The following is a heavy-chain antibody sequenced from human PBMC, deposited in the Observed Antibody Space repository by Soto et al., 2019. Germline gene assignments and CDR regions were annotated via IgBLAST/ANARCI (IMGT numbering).Heavy chain of an antibody. D-gene: IGHD3-10*01. CDR1: GGSISSYY. CDR3: ASVWGGAFYI. CDR2: IDYSGST. V-gene: IGHV4-59*01. J-gene: IGHJ3*02. Sequence: QVQLQESGPGLVKPSETLSLTCTVSGGSISSYYWSWIRQPPGKGLEWIGYIDYSGSTNYIPSLKSRVTITVDTSKKQFSLKLSSVTAADTAVYYCASVWGGAFYIWGKGTMVTFSS.